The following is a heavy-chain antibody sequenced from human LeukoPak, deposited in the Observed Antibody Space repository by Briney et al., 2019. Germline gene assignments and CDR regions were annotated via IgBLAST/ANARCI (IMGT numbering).Heavy chain of an antibody. CDR2: ISPYNGNT. J-gene: IGHJ4*02. CDR3: ATGVPDGATVTTFDY. V-gene: IGHV1-18*01. Sequence: GASVKVSCKASGYSFTSYGISWVRQAPGQGLEWMGWISPYNGNTNYAQKLQGRVTMTTDTSTSTAYMELRSLRSDDTAVYYCATGVPDGATVTTFDYWGQGTLVTVSS. CDR1: GYSFTSYG. D-gene: IGHD4-17*01.